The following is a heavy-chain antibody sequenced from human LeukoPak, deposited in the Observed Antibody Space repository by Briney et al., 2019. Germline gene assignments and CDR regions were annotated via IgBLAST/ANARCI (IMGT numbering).Heavy chain of an antibody. J-gene: IGHJ3*02. Sequence: PGGSLRLSCEAPGFTFSTSVVHWVRQAPGKGLEWVAGRFTHYVDSVKGRFTISGDNSKKTVYLQMNSLRPEDTAIYYCAREGHSSGHAPAFDIWGQGTMVTVSS. CDR2: RFT. CDR3: AREGHSSGHAPAFDI. CDR1: GFTFSTSV. D-gene: IGHD3-22*01. V-gene: IGHV3-NL1*01.